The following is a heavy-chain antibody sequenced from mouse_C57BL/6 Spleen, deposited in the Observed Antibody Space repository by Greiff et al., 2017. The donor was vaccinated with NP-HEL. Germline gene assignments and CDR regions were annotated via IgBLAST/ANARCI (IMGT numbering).Heavy chain of an antibody. CDR2: ISSGGSYT. CDR1: GFTFSSYG. J-gene: IGHJ2*01. V-gene: IGHV5-6*01. D-gene: IGHD2-3*01. Sequence: EVHLVESGGDLVKPGGSLKLSCAASGFTFSSYGMSWVRQTPDKRLEWVATISSGGSYTYYPDSVKGRFTISRDNAKNTLYLQMSSLKSEDTAMYYCARVYDGYPDYWGQGTTLTVSS. CDR3: ARVYDGYPDY.